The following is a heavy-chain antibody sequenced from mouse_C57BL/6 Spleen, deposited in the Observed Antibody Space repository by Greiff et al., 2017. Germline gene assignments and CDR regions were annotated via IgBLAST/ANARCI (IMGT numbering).Heavy chain of an antibody. CDR1: GFTFSSYT. Sequence: DVKLVESGGGLVKPGGSLKLSCAASGFTFSSYTMSWVRQTPEKRLEWVATISGGGGNTYYPDSVKGRFTISRDNAKNTLYLQMSSLRSEDTALYYCARQGYGSTYYFDYWGQGTTRTVSS. CDR3: ARQGYGSTYYFDY. D-gene: IGHD1-1*01. CDR2: ISGGGGNT. J-gene: IGHJ2*01. V-gene: IGHV5-9*01.